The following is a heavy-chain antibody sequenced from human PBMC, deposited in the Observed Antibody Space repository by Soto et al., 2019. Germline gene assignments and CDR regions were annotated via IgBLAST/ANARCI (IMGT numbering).Heavy chain of an antibody. V-gene: IGHV2-5*02. CDR1: GFSLGTYGVG. CDR3: AHRGGGIVDWYFDL. D-gene: IGHD1-26*01. J-gene: IGHJ2*01. CDR2: IYWDDDK. Sequence: QITLNESGPTLVKPTQTLTLTCTFSGFSLGTYGVGVGWIRQPPGKALEWLALIYWDDDKRYSPSLKSRLTTTKDTSKRQVFLTLTNRDPVDTATYYCAHRGGGIVDWYFDLWGRGTPVIVSS.